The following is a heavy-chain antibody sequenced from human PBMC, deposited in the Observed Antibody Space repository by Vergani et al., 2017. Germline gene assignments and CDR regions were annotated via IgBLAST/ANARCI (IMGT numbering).Heavy chain of an antibody. V-gene: IGHV3-48*01. D-gene: IGHD3-3*01. Sequence: EVQLVESGGGLVQPGGSLRLSCAASGFTFSSYSMNWVRQAPGKGLEWVSYISSSSSTIYYADSVKGRFTISRDNAKNSLYLQMNSLRAEDTAVYYCARGNYDFWSGYPYYFDYWGQGTLVTVSS. J-gene: IGHJ4*02. CDR3: ARGNYDFWSGYPYYFDY. CDR1: GFTFSSYS. CDR2: ISSSSSTI.